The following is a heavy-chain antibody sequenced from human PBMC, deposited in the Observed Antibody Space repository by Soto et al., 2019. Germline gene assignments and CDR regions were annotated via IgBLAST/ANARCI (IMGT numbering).Heavy chain of an antibody. J-gene: IGHJ3*02. CDR2: IWYDGSNK. Sequence: PGGSLRLSCAASEFTFSNYAMSWVRQAPGKGLEWVAVIWYDGSNKYYADSVKGRFTISRDNSKSTLYLQMNSLRAEDAAVYYCASASRYYSGSGTYYNEGGTFDIWGQGTMVTVSS. V-gene: IGHV3-33*08. D-gene: IGHD3-10*01. CDR1: EFTFSNYA. CDR3: ASASRYYSGSGTYYNEGGTFDI.